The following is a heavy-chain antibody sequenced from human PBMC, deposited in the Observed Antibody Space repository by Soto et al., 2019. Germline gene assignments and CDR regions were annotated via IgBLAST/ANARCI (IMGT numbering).Heavy chain of an antibody. Sequence: EVQLLESGGGLVQPGGSLRLSCAASGFTFSSYAMSWVRQAPGKGLEWVSAISGSGGSTYYADSVKGRFTISRDNSKNALYLQMNSLRAEDTAVYCCAKASGWVGEFDCWGQGTLVTVSS. D-gene: IGHD3-10*01. CDR3: AKASGWVGEFDC. CDR2: ISGSGGST. J-gene: IGHJ4*02. CDR1: GFTFSSYA. V-gene: IGHV3-23*01.